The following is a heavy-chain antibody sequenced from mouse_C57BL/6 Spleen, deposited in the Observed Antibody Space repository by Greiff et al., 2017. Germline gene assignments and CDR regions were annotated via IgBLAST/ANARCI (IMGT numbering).Heavy chain of an antibody. Sequence: QVHVKQSGAELVQPGASVKISCKASGYAFSSYWMNWVKQRPGTGLEWIGQIYPGDGDTNYNGKFKGKATLTADKSSSTAYMQLSSLTSEDSAVYFCARRGDYGWFAYWGQGTLVTVSA. J-gene: IGHJ3*01. CDR3: ARRGDYGWFAY. D-gene: IGHD2-4*01. CDR1: GYAFSSYW. V-gene: IGHV1-80*01. CDR2: IYPGDGDT.